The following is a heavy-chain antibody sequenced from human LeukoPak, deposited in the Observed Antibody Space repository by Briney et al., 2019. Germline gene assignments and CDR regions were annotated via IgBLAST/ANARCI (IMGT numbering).Heavy chain of an antibody. V-gene: IGHV3-30*02. D-gene: IGHD3-22*01. CDR1: GFTFSSYG. Sequence: PGGSLRLSCAASGFTFSSYGMHWVRQAPGKGLEWVAFIRYDGSNKYYADSVKGRFTISRDNSKSTLYLQMNSLRAEDTAVYYCARDSDSSGYYLYYFDYWGQGTLVTVSS. CDR3: ARDSDSSGYYLYYFDY. J-gene: IGHJ4*02. CDR2: IRYDGSNK.